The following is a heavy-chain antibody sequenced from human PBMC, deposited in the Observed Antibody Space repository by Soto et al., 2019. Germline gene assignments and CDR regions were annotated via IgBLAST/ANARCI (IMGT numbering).Heavy chain of an antibody. CDR3: ARGTVTTTYFDY. D-gene: IGHD4-4*01. V-gene: IGHV4-31*03. Sequence: SQTLSLTCTVSRGSTSRGGNNWSWLYQNPGKGLEWIGYIYYSGSTYYSPSLKSRVTISVDTSKNQFSLKLSSVTAADTAVYYCARGTVTTTYFDYWGQGTLVTVSS. CDR2: IYYSGST. CDR1: RGSTSRGGNN. J-gene: IGHJ4*02.